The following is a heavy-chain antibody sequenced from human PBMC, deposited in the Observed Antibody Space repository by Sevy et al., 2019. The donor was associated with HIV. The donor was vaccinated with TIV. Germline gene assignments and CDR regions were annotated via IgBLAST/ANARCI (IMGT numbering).Heavy chain of an antibody. Sequence: GESLKISCAASGFTFSSYSMNWVRQAPGKGLVWVSSISSSSSYIYYADSVKGRFTISRDNAKNSLYLQMNSLRAEDTAVYYCARSLELRGFDYWGQRTLVTVSS. CDR1: GFTFSSYS. V-gene: IGHV3-21*01. D-gene: IGHD1-7*01. CDR2: ISSSSSYI. J-gene: IGHJ4*02. CDR3: ARSLELRGFDY.